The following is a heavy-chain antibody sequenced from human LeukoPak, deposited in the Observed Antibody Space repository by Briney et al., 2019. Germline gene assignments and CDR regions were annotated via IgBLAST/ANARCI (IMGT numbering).Heavy chain of an antibody. Sequence: SETLSLTCTVSGGSISSSSYYWGWIRQPPGKGLEWIGSIYYSGSTYYNPSLKSRVTISVDTSKNQFSLKLSSVTAADTAVYYCARHADIVVVPAAIDAFDIWGQGTMVTVSS. CDR2: IYYSGST. CDR3: ARHADIVVVPAAIDAFDI. D-gene: IGHD2-2*02. J-gene: IGHJ3*02. CDR1: GGSISSSSYY. V-gene: IGHV4-39*01.